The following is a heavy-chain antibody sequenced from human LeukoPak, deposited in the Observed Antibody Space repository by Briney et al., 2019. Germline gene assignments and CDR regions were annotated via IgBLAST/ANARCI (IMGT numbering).Heavy chain of an antibody. CDR2: IYHSGST. V-gene: IGHV4-30-2*05. J-gene: IGHJ1*01. CDR1: GGSISSGGYS. D-gene: IGHD3-22*01. Sequence: SQTLSLTCAVSGGSISSGGYSWSWIRQPPGKGLEWIGYIYHSGSTYYNPSLKSRVTISVDTSKNQFSLKLSSVTAADTAVYYCARAYYDSSGYYYFQHRGQGTLVTVSS. CDR3: ARAYYDSSGYYYFQH.